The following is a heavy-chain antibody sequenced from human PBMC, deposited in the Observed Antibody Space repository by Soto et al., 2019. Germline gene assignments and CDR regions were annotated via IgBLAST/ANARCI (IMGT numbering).Heavy chain of an antibody. CDR1: GGSMSSYY. Sequence: VQLQESGPGLAKPSETLSLTCTVSGGSMSSYYWSWIRQPPGKGLEWIGNVFSSGSNIYNPSLKSRVIISLDTSKNQFSLKLSSVTAADTAVYYCAKEFCDPNGCYGRWLDPWGQGTLVTVSS. D-gene: IGHD2-15*01. CDR2: VFSSGSN. V-gene: IGHV4-59*01. CDR3: AKEFCDPNGCYGRWLDP. J-gene: IGHJ5*02.